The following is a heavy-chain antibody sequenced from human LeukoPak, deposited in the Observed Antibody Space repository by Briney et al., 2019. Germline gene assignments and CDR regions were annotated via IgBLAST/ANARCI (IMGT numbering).Heavy chain of an antibody. D-gene: IGHD2-21*02. CDR2: IYYSGST. CDR3: ARGDGEDELARDCSYFDL. J-gene: IGHJ2*01. CDR1: GFTFSSYA. V-gene: IGHV4-59*01. Sequence: GSLRLSCAASGFTFSSYAMHWIRQPPGKGLEWIGYIYYSGSTDYNPSLRSRVTMSVDTSKNQFSLKLSSVTAADTAVYYCARGDGEDELARDCSYFDLWGRGTLVTVSS.